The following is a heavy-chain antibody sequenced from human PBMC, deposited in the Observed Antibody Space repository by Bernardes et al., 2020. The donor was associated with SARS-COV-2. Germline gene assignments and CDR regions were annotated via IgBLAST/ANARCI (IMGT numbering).Heavy chain of an antibody. CDR1: GFTLSDYY. Sequence: GGSLRLFCAASGFTLSDYYMTWIRQAPGKWLEWVSYISSHGSTISYAESVKGRFAVSRVNAKNSLYLQMSSLRVEDTAMYYCVRGEADGSVSTGGWFDPWGQGTLVTVSS. CDR3: VRGEADGSVSTGGWFDP. V-gene: IGHV3-11*01. J-gene: IGHJ5*02. CDR2: ISSHGSTI. D-gene: IGHD2-8*02.